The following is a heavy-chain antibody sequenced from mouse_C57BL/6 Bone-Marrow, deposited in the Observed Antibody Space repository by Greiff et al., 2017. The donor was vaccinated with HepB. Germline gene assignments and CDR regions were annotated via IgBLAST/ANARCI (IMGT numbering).Heavy chain of an antibody. CDR1: GYTFTNYW. V-gene: IGHV1-63*01. J-gene: IGHJ3*01. Sequence: LLESGAELVRPGTSVKMSCKASGYTFTNYWIGWAKQRPGHGLEWIGDIYPGGGYTNYNEKFKGKATLTADKSSSTAYMQFSSLTSEDSAIYYCARSGDYRWFAYWGQGTLVTVSA. D-gene: IGHD2-4*01. CDR3: ARSGDYRWFAY. CDR2: IYPGGGYT.